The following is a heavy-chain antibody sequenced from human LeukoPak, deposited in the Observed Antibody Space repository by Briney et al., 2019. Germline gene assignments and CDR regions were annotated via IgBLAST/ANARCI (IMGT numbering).Heavy chain of an antibody. V-gene: IGHV6-1*01. Sequence: SQTLSLTCAISGDSVSSNSAAWNLIRQSPSRGLEWLGRTYYRSKWYNDYAVSVKSRITINPDTSKNQFSLQLNSVTPEDTAVYYCAREVAVAGTGDNWFDPWGQGTLVTVSS. CDR1: GDSVSSNSAA. CDR2: TYYRSKWYN. CDR3: AREVAVAGTGDNWFDP. D-gene: IGHD6-19*01. J-gene: IGHJ5*02.